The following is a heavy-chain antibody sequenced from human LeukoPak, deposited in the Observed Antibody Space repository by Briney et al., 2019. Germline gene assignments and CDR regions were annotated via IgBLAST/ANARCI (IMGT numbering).Heavy chain of an antibody. V-gene: IGHV6-1*01. Sequence: SRTLSLTFAISGDSVSSNSAAWKWVRQSPSRGLEWLGRTYYRSKWYNDYAVSVKSRITINPDTSKNQFSLQLNSVTPEDTAVYYCARETTGTLDYWGQGTLVTVSS. J-gene: IGHJ4*02. CDR3: ARETTGTLDY. D-gene: IGHD1-1*01. CDR1: GDSVSSNSAA. CDR2: TYYRSKWYN.